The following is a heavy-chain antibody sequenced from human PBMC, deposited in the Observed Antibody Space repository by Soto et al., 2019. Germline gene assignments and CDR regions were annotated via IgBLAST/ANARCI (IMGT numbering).Heavy chain of an antibody. V-gene: IGHV1-18*04. CDR2: ISAYNGNT. Sequence: RSSATVSCKASRYTLTCYGISWVRQAPRQGLEWMGWISAYNGNTNYPQKLQGRVTMTTDTSTSTAYMELRSLRSDDTAVYDCARVQMYQYDFWSGYYRGDALDIWGQGTMVTVSS. J-gene: IGHJ3*02. CDR3: ARVQMYQYDFWSGYYRGDALDI. D-gene: IGHD3-3*01. CDR1: RYTLTCYG.